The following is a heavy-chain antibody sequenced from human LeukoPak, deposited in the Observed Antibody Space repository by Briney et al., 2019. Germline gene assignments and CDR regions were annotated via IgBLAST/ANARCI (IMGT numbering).Heavy chain of an antibody. V-gene: IGHV4-39*01. D-gene: IGHD3-3*01. CDR1: GGSISSSSYY. CDR2: IYYSGST. CDR3: ARHRNYDFFPPRNYYGMDV. Sequence: SETLSLTCTVSGGSISSSSYYWGWIRQPPGKGLEWIGSIYYSGSTYYNPSLKSRVTISVDTSKNQFSLKLSSVTAADTAVYHYARHRNYDFFPPRNYYGMDVWGQGTTVTVSS. J-gene: IGHJ6*02.